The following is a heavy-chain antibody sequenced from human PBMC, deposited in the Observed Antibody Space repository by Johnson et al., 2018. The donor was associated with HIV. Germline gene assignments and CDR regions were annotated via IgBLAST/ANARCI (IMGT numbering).Heavy chain of an antibody. V-gene: IGHV3-64*01. D-gene: IGHD5-12*01. CDR1: GFTFSSYA. Sequence: EVQLVESGGGLVQPGGSLRLSCAASGFTFSSYAMHWVRQAPGKGLEYVSAISSNGGSTYYANSVKGRFTISRDNSKNTLYLQMGSLRAEDMAVYYCARGFLGYSGYVRAFDIWGQGTMVTVSS. CDR2: ISSNGGST. CDR3: ARGFLGYSGYVRAFDI. J-gene: IGHJ3*02.